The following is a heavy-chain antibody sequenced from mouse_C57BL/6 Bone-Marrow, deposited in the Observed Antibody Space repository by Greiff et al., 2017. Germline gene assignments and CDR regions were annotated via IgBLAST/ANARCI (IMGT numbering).Heavy chain of an antibody. CDR1: GYAFSSSW. CDR2: IYPGDGDT. V-gene: IGHV1-82*01. CDR3: AWPWYFDV. J-gene: IGHJ1*03. Sequence: VKLMESGPELVKPGASVKISCKASGYAFSSSWMNWVKQRPGKGLEWIGRIYPGDGDTNYNGKFKGKATLTADKSSSTAYMQLSSLTSEDSAVYFCAWPWYFDVWGTGTTVTVSS.